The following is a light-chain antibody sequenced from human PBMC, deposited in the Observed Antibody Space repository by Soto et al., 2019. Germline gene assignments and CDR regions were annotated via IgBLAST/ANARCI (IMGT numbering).Light chain of an antibody. Sequence: DIQMTQSPSTLSASVGDRVTITCRASQSISSWLAWYQQKPGKAPKLLIYDASILESGVPSRFSGSGSRTEFTLTISSLQPDDFATYYCQQYNSYSAFGQGTKVEIK. CDR3: QQYNSYSA. J-gene: IGKJ1*01. CDR1: QSISSW. V-gene: IGKV1-5*01. CDR2: DAS.